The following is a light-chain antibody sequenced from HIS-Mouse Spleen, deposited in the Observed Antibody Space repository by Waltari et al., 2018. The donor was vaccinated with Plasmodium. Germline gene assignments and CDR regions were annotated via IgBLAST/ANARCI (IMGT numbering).Light chain of an antibody. CDR1: NLGAKY. CDR2: QDS. CDR3: QAWDSSTVV. J-gene: IGLJ2*01. Sequence: SYELTQPPSVSVSPGQTASITCSGDNLGAKYACWYQQKPGQSHVLVIYQDSKRPSGIPERFSGSNSGNTATLTISGTQAMDEADYYCQAWDSSTVVFGGGTKLTVL. V-gene: IGLV3-1*01.